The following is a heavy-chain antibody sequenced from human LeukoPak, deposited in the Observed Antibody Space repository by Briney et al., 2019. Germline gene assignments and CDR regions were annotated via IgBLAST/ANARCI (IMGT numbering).Heavy chain of an antibody. CDR2: INHSGST. Sequence: PSETLSLTCAVYGGSFSGYYWSWIRQPPGKGLEWIGEINHSGSTNYNPSLKSRVTISVDTSKNQFSLKLSSVTAADTAVYYCARHAFAWLTPFDYWGQGTLVTVSS. V-gene: IGHV4-34*01. D-gene: IGHD6-19*01. CDR3: ARHAFAWLTPFDY. CDR1: GGSFSGYY. J-gene: IGHJ4*02.